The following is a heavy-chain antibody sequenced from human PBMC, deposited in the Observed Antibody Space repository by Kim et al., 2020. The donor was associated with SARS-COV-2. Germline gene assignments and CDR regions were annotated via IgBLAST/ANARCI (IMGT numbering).Heavy chain of an antibody. Sequence: GGSLRLSCAASGFTFSSYGMHWVRQAPGKGLEWVAVISYDGSNKYYADSVKGRFTISRDNSKNTLYLQMNSLRAEDTAVYYCAKSLSGYDLNYWGQGTLVTVSS. CDR3: AKSLSGYDLNY. CDR2: ISYDGSNK. V-gene: IGHV3-30*18. D-gene: IGHD5-12*01. CDR1: GFTFSSYG. J-gene: IGHJ4*02.